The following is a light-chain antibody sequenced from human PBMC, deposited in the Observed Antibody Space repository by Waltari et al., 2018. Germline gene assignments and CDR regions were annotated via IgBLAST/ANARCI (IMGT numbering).Light chain of an antibody. J-gene: IGLJ3*02. V-gene: IGLV8-61*01. Sequence: QTVVTQEPSLSVSPGGTVTLTCALSSGSLSTTSYATWYQQTPGKAPRTLVYKANARSSGVPYRLSGSILGNTAALTITGDQADDEADYYCALYMGSGIWVFGGGTRLTVL. CDR2: KAN. CDR3: ALYMGSGIWV. CDR1: SGSLSTTSY.